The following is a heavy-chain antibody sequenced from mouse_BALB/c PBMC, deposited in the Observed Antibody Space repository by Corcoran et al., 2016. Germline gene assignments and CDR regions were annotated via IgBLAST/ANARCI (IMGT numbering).Heavy chain of an antibody. J-gene: IGHJ2*01. CDR1: GYTFTSYV. Sequence: EVQLQQSGPELVKPGASVKMSCKASGYTFTSYVLHWVKQKPGKGLEWIGYIYPYNDGVRRNEKFKGKATLTSDKSYSTAYMGLSSLTSEDSAVYYCAREVPGGNPFDYWGQGTTLTVSS. D-gene: IGHD2-1*01. CDR3: AREVPGGNPFDY. V-gene: IGHV1S136*01. CDR2: IYPYNDGV.